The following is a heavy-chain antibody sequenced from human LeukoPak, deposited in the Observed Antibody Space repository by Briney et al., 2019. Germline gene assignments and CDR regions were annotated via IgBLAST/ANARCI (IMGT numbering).Heavy chain of an antibody. V-gene: IGHV4-38-2*01. CDR2: VDHSGST. CDR3: AGSFWSAYYYFDY. Sequence: PSETLSLTCAVSGFSVSTDDYWGWIRQPPGKGLELIGSVDHSGSTYYNPSLKGRVTMSVDTSTNQFSLKLRFVTAADTAVYFCAGSFWSAYYYFDYWGQGMLVTVSS. D-gene: IGHD3-3*01. CDR1: GFSVSTDDY. J-gene: IGHJ4*02.